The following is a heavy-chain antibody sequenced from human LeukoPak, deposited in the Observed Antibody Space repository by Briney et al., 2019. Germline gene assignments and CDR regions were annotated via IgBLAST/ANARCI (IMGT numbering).Heavy chain of an antibody. D-gene: IGHD1-26*01. Sequence: GGSLRLSCATSGFTFTSFAMNWVRQAPGKGLEWGSAISGSGEDTYYADSVKGRFTISRDHYKNTVFLQMNSLRAEDTAVYYCARGEAYFDYWGQGTLVTVSS. CDR3: ARGEAYFDY. V-gene: IGHV3-23*01. J-gene: IGHJ4*02. CDR1: GFTFTSFA. CDR2: ISGSGEDT.